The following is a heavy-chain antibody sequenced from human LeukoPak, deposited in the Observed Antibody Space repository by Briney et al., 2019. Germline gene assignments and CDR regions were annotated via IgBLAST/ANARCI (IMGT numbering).Heavy chain of an antibody. CDR1: GFTFSSYA. CDR3: AKDRTASYYYGSGSYSELDY. D-gene: IGHD3-10*01. V-gene: IGHV3-23*01. Sequence: GGSLRLSCAASGFTFSSYAMSWVRQAPGKGLEWVSAISGSGGSTYYADSVKGRFTISRDNSKNTLYLQMNSLRAEDTAVYYCAKDRTASYYYGSGSYSELDYWGQGTLVTVSS. CDR2: ISGSGGST. J-gene: IGHJ4*02.